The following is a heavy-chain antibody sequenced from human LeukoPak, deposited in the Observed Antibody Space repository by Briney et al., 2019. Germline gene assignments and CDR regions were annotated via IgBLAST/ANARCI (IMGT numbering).Heavy chain of an antibody. J-gene: IGHJ4*02. V-gene: IGHV3-23*01. CDR1: GFTFSIYD. Sequence: PGGSLRLSCAASGFTFSIYDMYWVRQAPGKGLECVASISRNSGDYTLYAASVKGRFTISRDNSKNTLDLQMSSLRAEDTAVYYCARRGHGYGSPFDYWGQGTLVTVSS. CDR2: ISRNSGDYT. D-gene: IGHD5-18*01. CDR3: ARRGHGYGSPFDY.